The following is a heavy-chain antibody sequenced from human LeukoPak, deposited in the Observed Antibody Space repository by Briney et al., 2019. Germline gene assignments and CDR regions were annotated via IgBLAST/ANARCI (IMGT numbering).Heavy chain of an antibody. CDR2: IWYDGSNK. CDR3: ARAGYSMDTEYFQH. J-gene: IGHJ1*01. D-gene: IGHD5-18*01. Sequence: GKSLRLSCAASGFTFSSYGMHWVRQAPGKGLEWVAVIWYDGSNKYYADSVKGRFTISRDNAKSSLYLQMNSLRAEDTAVYYCARAGYSMDTEYFQHWGQGTLVTASS. V-gene: IGHV3-33*03. CDR1: GFTFSSYG.